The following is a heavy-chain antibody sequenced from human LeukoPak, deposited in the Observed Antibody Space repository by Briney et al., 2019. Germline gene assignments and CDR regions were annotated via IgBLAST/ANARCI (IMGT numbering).Heavy chain of an antibody. D-gene: IGHD5-24*01. CDR3: ARGLGEGYPDY. CDR1: GGSFSGFY. J-gene: IGHJ4*02. Sequence: PSETLSLTCAVHGGSFSGFYWTWMRQPPGKELEWIGEIKHGGFTSYHPSLKSRVTMSEDTSTNQFSLKLTSVTAADTAVYYCARGLGEGYPDYWGPGTLVTVSS. CDR2: IKHGGFT. V-gene: IGHV4-34*01.